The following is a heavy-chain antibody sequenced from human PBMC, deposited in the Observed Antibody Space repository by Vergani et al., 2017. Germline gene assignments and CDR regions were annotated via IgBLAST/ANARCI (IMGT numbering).Heavy chain of an antibody. V-gene: IGHV5-51*01. D-gene: IGHD3-10*01. CDR1: GYSFTSYW. J-gene: IGHJ6*02. CDR2: IYPGDSDT. Sequence: EVQLVQSGAEVKKPGESLKISCKGSGYSFTSYWIGWVRQMPGKGLEWMGIIYPGDSDTIYSPSFQGQVTISAEKSISTAYLQWSSLKASDTAMYYCARIDMVRGMIQNYYYSMDVWGQGTTVTVSS. CDR3: ARIDMVRGMIQNYYYSMDV.